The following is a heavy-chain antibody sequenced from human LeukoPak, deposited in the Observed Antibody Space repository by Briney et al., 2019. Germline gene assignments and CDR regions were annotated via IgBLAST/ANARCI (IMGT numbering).Heavy chain of an antibody. CDR2: IHYSGST. Sequence: SETLSLTCTVSSGSISSYYWTWIRQPPGNRLEWIGYIHYSGSTSYNPSLKGRGTMSLDASKNQFSLKLSSVTAADTAIYYCAKVGAGGLIDYWGQGTLVTVSA. D-gene: IGHD4-23*01. V-gene: IGHV4-59*01. CDR3: AKVGAGGLIDY. CDR1: SGSISSYY. J-gene: IGHJ4*02.